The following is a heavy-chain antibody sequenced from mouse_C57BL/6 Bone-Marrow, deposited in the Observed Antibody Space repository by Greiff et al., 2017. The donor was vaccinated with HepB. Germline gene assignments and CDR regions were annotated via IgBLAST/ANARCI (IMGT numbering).Heavy chain of an antibody. D-gene: IGHD2-4*01. CDR1: GYTFTSYW. V-gene: IGHV1-52*01. Sequence: QVQLQQSGAELVRPGSSVKLSCKASGYTFTSYWMHWVKQRPIQGLEWIGNIDPSDSETHYNQKFKDKATLTVDKSSSTAYMQLSSLTSEDSAVYYCARGIYYDYFWYFDVWGTGTTVTVSS. CDR2: IDPSDSET. CDR3: ARGIYYDYFWYFDV. J-gene: IGHJ1*03.